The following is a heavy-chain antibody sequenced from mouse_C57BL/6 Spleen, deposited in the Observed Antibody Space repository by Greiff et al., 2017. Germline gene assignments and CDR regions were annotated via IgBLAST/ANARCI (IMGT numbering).Heavy chain of an antibody. CDR3: ARKFDYPYWYFDV. Sequence: QVQLQQSGPGLVQPSQSLSITCTVSGFSFTSYGVHWVRQSPGKGLEWLGVIWSGGSTDYNAAFISRLSISKDNSKRQVFFKMNSLQADDTAIYYCARKFDYPYWYFDVWGTGTTVTVSS. V-gene: IGHV2-2*01. J-gene: IGHJ1*03. D-gene: IGHD2-4*01. CDR2: IWSGGST. CDR1: GFSFTSYG.